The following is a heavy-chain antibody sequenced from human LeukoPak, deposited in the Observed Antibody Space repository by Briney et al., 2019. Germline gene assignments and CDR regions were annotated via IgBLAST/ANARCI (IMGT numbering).Heavy chain of an antibody. CDR3: ARDNVGGGAGNWFDP. D-gene: IGHD3-16*01. Sequence: SETLSLTCTVSGGSISSSSYYWGWIRQPPGKGLEWIGSIYYSGSTYYNPSLKSRVTISVDTSKNQFSLKLSSVTAADTAVYYCARDNVGGGAGNWFDPWGQGTLVTVSS. CDR1: GGSISSSSYY. J-gene: IGHJ5*02. CDR2: IYYSGST. V-gene: IGHV4-39*07.